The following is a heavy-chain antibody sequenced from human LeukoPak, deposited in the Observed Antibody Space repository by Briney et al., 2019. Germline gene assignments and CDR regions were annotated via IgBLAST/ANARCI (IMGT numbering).Heavy chain of an antibody. D-gene: IGHD3-22*01. J-gene: IGHJ4*02. V-gene: IGHV4-59*12. CDR1: GGSMSRYY. CDR3: ARTRITMIVGAYYFDY. Sequence: PSETLSLTCTVSGGSMSRYYWSWIRQPPGKGLEWIGYVYDSGITSYNPSLKSRVTISADTSKNQFSLNLISVTAADTAVYYCARTRITMIVGAYYFDYWGQGTLVTVSS. CDR2: VYDSGIT.